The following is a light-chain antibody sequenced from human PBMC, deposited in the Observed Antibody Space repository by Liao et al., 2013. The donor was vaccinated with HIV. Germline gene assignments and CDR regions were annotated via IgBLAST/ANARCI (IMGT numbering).Light chain of an antibody. CDR2: QDS. J-gene: IGLJ1*01. Sequence: SYDLTQPPSVSVSPGQTASITCSGDKLGDKYTCWYQQKPGQSPLLVIYQDSRRPSGIPERFSGSNSGNTATLTISGTQAVDEADYYCQAWDSSTPLYVFGTGTKVTVL. CDR1: KLGDKY. CDR3: QAWDSSTPLYV. V-gene: IGLV3-1*01.